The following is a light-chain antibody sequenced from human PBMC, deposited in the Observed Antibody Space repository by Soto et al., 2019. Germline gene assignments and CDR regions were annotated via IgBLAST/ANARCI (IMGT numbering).Light chain of an antibody. CDR1: SSDVGGYNH. CDR2: DVS. V-gene: IGLV2-14*03. Sequence: QSVLTQPASVSRSPGQSITISCTGTSSDVGGYNHVSWYQQHPGKAPKLIISDVSNRPSGVSNRFSGSKSGNTASLTISGLQAEDEADYYCNSYTSSSTHVFGTGTKVTVL. CDR3: NSYTSSSTHV. J-gene: IGLJ1*01.